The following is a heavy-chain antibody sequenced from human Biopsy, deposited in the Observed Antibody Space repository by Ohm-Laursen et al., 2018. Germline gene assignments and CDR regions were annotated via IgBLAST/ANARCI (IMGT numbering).Heavy chain of an antibody. CDR2: VYYTGST. CDR3: ARGSSYGYDFDY. D-gene: IGHD5-18*01. V-gene: IGHV4-59*01. Sequence: GTLSLTCIVSGDSISSYYWSWIRQPPGKGLQWIGYVYYTGSTDYNPSLQSRVTISVDTSKNQFSLKLSSVTAADTAVYFCARGSSYGYDFDYWGQGTLVAVSS. CDR1: GDSISSYY. J-gene: IGHJ4*02.